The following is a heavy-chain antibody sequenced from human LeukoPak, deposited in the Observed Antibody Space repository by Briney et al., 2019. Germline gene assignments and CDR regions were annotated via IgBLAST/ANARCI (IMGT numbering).Heavy chain of an antibody. J-gene: IGHJ4*02. CDR1: GYSISSGYY. Sequence: SETLSLTCTDSGYSISSGYYWGWIRQPPGKGLEWIGSIYHSGSTYYNPSLKSRVTISVDTSKNQFSLKLSSVTAADTAVYYCARVDYSNTYYFDYWGQGTLVTVSS. CDR3: ARVDYSNTYYFDY. V-gene: IGHV4-38-2*02. CDR2: IYHSGST. D-gene: IGHD4-11*01.